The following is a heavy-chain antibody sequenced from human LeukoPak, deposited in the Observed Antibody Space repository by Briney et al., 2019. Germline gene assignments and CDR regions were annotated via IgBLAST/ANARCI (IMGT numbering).Heavy chain of an antibody. J-gene: IGHJ4*02. V-gene: IGHV4-31*02. Sequence: SETLSLTCSVSGGCISSGNYYLNWIRHHPGKGLEWIGYIYYTGSTYYNPSLKRRFSISLDKSKNQFSLKLSSVTAADTAVYYCARQTGRTRPSLWGQGTLVTVSS. CDR3: ARQTGRTRPSL. D-gene: IGHD1-14*01. CDR2: IYYTGST. CDR1: GGCISSGNYY.